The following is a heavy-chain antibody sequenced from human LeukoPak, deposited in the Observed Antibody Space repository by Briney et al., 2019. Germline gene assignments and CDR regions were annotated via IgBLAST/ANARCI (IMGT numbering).Heavy chain of an antibody. CDR3: ARASLRYFDWLLLYDY. CDR1: GYTFTSYA. D-gene: IGHD3-9*01. Sequence: GASVKVSCKASGYTFTSYAMNWVRQAPGQGLEWMGWINTNTGNPTYAQGFTGRFVFSLDTSVSTAYLQISSLKAEDTAVHYCARASLRYFDWLLLYDYWGQGTLVTVSS. V-gene: IGHV7-4-1*02. J-gene: IGHJ4*02. CDR2: INTNTGNP.